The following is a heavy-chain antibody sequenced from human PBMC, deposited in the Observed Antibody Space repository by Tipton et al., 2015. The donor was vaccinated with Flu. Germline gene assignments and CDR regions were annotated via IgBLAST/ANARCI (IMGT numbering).Heavy chain of an antibody. V-gene: IGHV4-4*07. D-gene: IGHD6-19*01. J-gene: IGHJ6*02. CDR2: IYSSGKT. Sequence: TLSLTCTVSGGYINTYIWSWIRQSAGKELEWIGRIYSSGKTDYNAPLKTRVTMSIDTSKSRLSLKLTSVTAADTAVYYCAAASPASGTGWSDQGMDVWGQGTTVTVSS. CDR1: GGYINTYI. CDR3: AAASPASGTGWSDQGMDV.